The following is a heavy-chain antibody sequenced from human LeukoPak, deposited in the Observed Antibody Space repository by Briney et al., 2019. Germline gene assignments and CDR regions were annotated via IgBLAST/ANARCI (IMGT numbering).Heavy chain of an antibody. CDR2: IRYDGSNK. CDR3: AKDKINYYFDY. V-gene: IGHV3-30*02. J-gene: IGHJ4*02. CDR1: GFTFTNYW. Sequence: GGSLRLSCAAAGFTFTNYWMIWVRQAPGKGLEWVAFIRYDGSNKYYADSVKGRFTISRDDSKNTQYLQMNSLRAEDTAVYYCAKDKINYYFDYWGQGTLVTVSS. D-gene: IGHD1-20*01.